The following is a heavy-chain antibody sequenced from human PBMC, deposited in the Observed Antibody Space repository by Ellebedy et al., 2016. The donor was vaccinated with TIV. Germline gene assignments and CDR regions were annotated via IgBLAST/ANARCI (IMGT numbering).Heavy chain of an antibody. CDR3: ARADSSSSWYRYYFDY. J-gene: IGHJ4*02. CDR1: GFTFSSYC. CDR2: IKQDGSEK. Sequence: GGSLRLSXAASGFTFSSYCMSWVRQSPGKGLEWVANIKQDGSEKYYVDSVKGRFTISRDNAKNSLYLQMNSLRAEDTAVYYCARADSSSSWYRYYFDYWGQGTLVTVSS. D-gene: IGHD6-13*01. V-gene: IGHV3-7*04.